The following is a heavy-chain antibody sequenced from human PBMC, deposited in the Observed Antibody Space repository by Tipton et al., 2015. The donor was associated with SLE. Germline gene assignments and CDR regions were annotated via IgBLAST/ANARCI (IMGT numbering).Heavy chain of an antibody. Sequence: PGLVKPSGTLSLTCAVSGDSISSSYWWSWVRQPPGKGLEWIGEIFHSGNTNYNPSLKSRVTISVDKSKNQFSLTLSSVTAADTAVYYCAKAEGLYGLDVWGQGTTVTVSS. CDR1: GDSISSSYW. J-gene: IGHJ6*02. CDR2: IFHSGNT. CDR3: AKAEGLYGLDV. V-gene: IGHV4-4*02.